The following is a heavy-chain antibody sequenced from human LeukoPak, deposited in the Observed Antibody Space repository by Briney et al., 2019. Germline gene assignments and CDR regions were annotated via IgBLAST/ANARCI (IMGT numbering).Heavy chain of an antibody. CDR1: GYTFSNYA. CDR3: ARSSGSDY. CDR2: INTNTGNP. Sequence: GASVKVSCKASGYTFSNYAMNWVRQAPGQGLEWMGRINTNTGNPVYAQGFTGRFVFSLDTSVNTTYLQITSLKAEDTAVYYCARSSGSDYWGQGTLVTVSS. D-gene: IGHD3-22*01. V-gene: IGHV7-4-1*02. J-gene: IGHJ4*02.